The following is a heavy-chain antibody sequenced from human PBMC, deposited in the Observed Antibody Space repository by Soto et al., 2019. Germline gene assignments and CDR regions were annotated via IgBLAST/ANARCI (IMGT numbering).Heavy chain of an antibody. J-gene: IGHJ3*02. CDR2: IFSNDEK. CDR3: ARIRDSEDSSGNYYAFDI. CDR1: GFSLSNARMG. V-gene: IGHV2-26*01. D-gene: IGHD3-22*01. Sequence: QVTLKESGPVLVKPTETLTLTCTVSGFSLSNARMGVSWIRQPPGKALEWLVHIFSNDEKSYSTSLKSRLTISKDTSKSQVVLTMTNMDPVDTATYYCARIRDSEDSSGNYYAFDIWGQGTMVTVSS.